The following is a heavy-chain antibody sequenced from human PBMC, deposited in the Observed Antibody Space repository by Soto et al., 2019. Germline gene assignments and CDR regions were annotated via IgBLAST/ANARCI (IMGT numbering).Heavy chain of an antibody. Sequence: QITLKESGPTLVKPTQTLTLTCTFSGLSLSTSGEAVGWIRQPPGKALEWLALIYWDDDKRYNPTLKTRLTLANDTSKNQVVLALTNMDPVDTATYYCAHYVSSSPAGWFDPWGQGILVTVSS. V-gene: IGHV2-5*02. D-gene: IGHD3-10*02. CDR3: AHYVSSSPAGWFDP. CDR1: GLSLSTSGEA. J-gene: IGHJ5*02. CDR2: IYWDDDK.